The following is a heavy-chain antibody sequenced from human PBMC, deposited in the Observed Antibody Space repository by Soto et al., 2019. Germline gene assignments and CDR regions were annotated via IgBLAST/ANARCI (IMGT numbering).Heavy chain of an antibody. Sequence: PGGSLRLSCAASGFTFSSYSMNWVRQAPGKGLEWVSSISSSSSYIYYADSVKGRFTISRDDSKNTLYLQMNSLRVDDTAVYYCAKSGPTNYFDHWGQGTPVTVSS. CDR3: AKSGPTNYFDH. CDR1: GFTFSSYS. V-gene: IGHV3-21*04. J-gene: IGHJ4*02. CDR2: ISSSSSYI.